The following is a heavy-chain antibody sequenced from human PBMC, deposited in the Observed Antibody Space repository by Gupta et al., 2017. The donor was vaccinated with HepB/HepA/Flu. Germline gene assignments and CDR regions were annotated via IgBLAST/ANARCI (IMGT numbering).Heavy chain of an antibody. D-gene: IGHD3-3*02. CDR2: MNPNSGNT. Sequence: QVQLVQSGAEVKKPGASVKVSCKASGYTFTSYDINWVRQATGQGLEWMGWMNPNSGNTGYAQKFQGRVTMTRNTSISTAYMELSSLRSEDTAVYYCARYISVRQPWGFDPWGQGTLVTVSS. V-gene: IGHV1-8*01. J-gene: IGHJ5*02. CDR1: GYTFTSYD. CDR3: ARYISVRQPWGFDP.